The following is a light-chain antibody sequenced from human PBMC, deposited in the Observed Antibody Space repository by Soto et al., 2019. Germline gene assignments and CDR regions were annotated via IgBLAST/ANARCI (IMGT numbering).Light chain of an antibody. CDR2: DAT. J-gene: IGKJ4*01. CDR1: QNINSY. CDR3: QHYQRYPPS. V-gene: IGKV1-16*01. Sequence: DIQMTQSPSSLSASVGDRVTIICRASQNINSYLAWFQQKPGKAPKSLIYDATSLQSGVPSRFSGSGSGIDFSLTISSVQSEDIATYYCQHYQRYPPSFGGGTTLEIK.